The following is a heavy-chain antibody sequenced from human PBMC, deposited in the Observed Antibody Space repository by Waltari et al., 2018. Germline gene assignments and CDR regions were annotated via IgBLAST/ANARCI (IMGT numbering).Heavy chain of an antibody. CDR2: INPSGGST. V-gene: IGHV1-46*03. CDR3: ARDSGDDFWSGYYFDY. Sequence: QVQLVQSGAEVKKPGASVKVSCKASGYTFTRYYMHWLRQAPGQGLEWMGIINPSGGSTSYAQKFQGRVTMTRDTSTSTVYMELSSLRSEDTAVYYCARDSGDDFWSGYYFDYWGQGTLVTVSS. J-gene: IGHJ4*02. D-gene: IGHD3-3*01. CDR1: GYTFTRYY.